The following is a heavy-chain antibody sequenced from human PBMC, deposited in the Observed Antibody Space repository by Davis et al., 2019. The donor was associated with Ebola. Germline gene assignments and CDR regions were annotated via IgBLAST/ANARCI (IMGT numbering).Heavy chain of an antibody. CDR1: GGSISNYY. V-gene: IGHV4-59*01. D-gene: IGHD6-6*01. Sequence: SETLSLTCTVSGGSISNYYWSWIRQPPGKGLEWIGYIYYSGNTNYNPSLKSRVTISMDTSKNQFSLKLNSVTSSDTAVYYCARAARTTVGWFDPWGQGTLVIVSS. CDR3: ARAARTTVGWFDP. J-gene: IGHJ5*02. CDR2: IYYSGNT.